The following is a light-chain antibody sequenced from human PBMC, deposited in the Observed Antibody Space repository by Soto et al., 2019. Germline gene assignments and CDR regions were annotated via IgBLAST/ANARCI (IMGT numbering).Light chain of an antibody. V-gene: IGLV2-14*01. Sequence: QSALTQPASVSGSPGQSITISCTGTTSDVGRYNYVSWHQQHPGKAPKLLIFDVSNRPSGVSDRCSGSKSGNTASLTISGLQAEDEADYYCNSSTTGTTWVFGGGTKITVL. CDR2: DVS. J-gene: IGLJ3*02. CDR1: TSDVGRYNY. CDR3: NSSTTGTTWV.